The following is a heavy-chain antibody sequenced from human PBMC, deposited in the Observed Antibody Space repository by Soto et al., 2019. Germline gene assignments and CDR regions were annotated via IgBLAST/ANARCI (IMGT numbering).Heavy chain of an antibody. CDR3: ASDAGATNTRQSNDY. CDR2: ISAYNGDT. Sequence: SVKVSCKTSGYLFTSYGINWVRRAPGQGLEWLGWISAYNGDTNYAQKFQGRVTMTTDTSTSTAYMDLRSLRSDDTAVYYCASDAGATNTRQSNDYWGRGTLVTVSS. V-gene: IGHV1-18*01. J-gene: IGHJ4*02. D-gene: IGHD7-27*01. CDR1: GYLFTSYG.